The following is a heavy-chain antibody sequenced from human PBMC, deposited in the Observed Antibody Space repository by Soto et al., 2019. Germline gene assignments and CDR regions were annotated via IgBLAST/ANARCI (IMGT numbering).Heavy chain of an antibody. CDR3: ARVGSGWYGGFDY. V-gene: IGHV3-53*01. Sequence: LSLTCAASGFTVSSNYMSWVRQAPGKGLEWVSVIYSGGSTYYADSVKGRFTISRDNSKNTLYLQMNSLRAEDTAVYYCARVGSGWYGGFDYWGQGTLVTVSS. CDR2: IYSGGST. J-gene: IGHJ4*02. CDR1: GFTVSSNY. D-gene: IGHD6-19*01.